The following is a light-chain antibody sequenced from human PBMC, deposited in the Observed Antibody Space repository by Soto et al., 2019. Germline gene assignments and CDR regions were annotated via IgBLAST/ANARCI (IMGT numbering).Light chain of an antibody. J-gene: IGKJ5*01. CDR1: ESVSIN. V-gene: IGKV3-15*01. CDR3: QQYNNWPIT. Sequence: EIVMTQSPATLSVSPGERATLSCRASESVSINLVWYQQKPGQAPRLLIYGASTRATGIPARFSGSGSGTEFTLTISSLQSEDFAVYYCQQYNNWPITFGQGTRLEIK. CDR2: GAS.